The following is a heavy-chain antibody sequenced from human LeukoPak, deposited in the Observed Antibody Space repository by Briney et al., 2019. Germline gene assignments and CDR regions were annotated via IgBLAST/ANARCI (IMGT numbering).Heavy chain of an antibody. CDR2: INHRGST. D-gene: IGHD3-10*01. CDR1: GGSFSGYY. V-gene: IGHV4-34*01. CDR3: ARGGGVGSGGVDY. Sequence: SETLSLTCAVYGGSFSGYYWSWIRQPPGKGLEWIGEINHRGSTNYNPSLKSRVTISVDTSKNQFSLKLSSVTAADTAVYYCARGGGVGSGGVDYWGQGTLVTVSS. J-gene: IGHJ4*02.